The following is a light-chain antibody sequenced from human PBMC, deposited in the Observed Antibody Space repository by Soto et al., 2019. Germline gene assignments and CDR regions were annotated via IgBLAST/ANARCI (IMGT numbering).Light chain of an antibody. CDR3: QQYNNWPRT. CDR1: QSVSSN. J-gene: IGKJ1*01. V-gene: IGKV3D-15*01. CDR2: GAS. Sequence: ESVLTQSPGTLSLSPGERATLSCRASQSVSSNHLAWYQQKPGRAPRLLIYGASNRATGIPARFSGSGSGTEFTLTISSLQSEDFAVYYCQQYNNWPRTFGQGTKVDIK.